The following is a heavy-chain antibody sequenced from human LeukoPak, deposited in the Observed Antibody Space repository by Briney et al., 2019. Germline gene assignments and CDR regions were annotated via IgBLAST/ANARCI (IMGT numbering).Heavy chain of an antibody. J-gene: IGHJ1*01. CDR3: ARDLVVRGVMPEYFQH. Sequence: ASVKVSCKASGYTFTSYGISWVRQAPGQGLEWMGWISAYNGNTNYAQKLQRRVTMTTDTSTSTAYMELRSLRSDDTAVYYCARDLVVRGVMPEYFQHWGQGTLVTVSS. D-gene: IGHD3-10*01. V-gene: IGHV1-18*01. CDR2: ISAYNGNT. CDR1: GYTFTSYG.